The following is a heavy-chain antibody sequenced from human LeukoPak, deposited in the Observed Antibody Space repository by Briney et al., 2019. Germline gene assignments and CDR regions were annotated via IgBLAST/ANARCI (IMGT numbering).Heavy chain of an antibody. Sequence: PGGSLRLSSAASGFTFSSGRMNWVRQAPGKGLGWVSYISSSISTIYYADSVKGRFTISRDNAKNSLYLQMNSLRDEDTAVYYCARDSRYDFWSGYPPYYFDYWGQGTLVTVSS. V-gene: IGHV3-48*02. D-gene: IGHD3-3*01. CDR2: ISSSISTI. J-gene: IGHJ4*02. CDR3: ARDSRYDFWSGYPPYYFDY. CDR1: GFTFSSGR.